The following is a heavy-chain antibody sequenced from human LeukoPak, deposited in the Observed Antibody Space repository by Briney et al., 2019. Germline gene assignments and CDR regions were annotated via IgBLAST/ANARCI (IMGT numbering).Heavy chain of an antibody. CDR2: IIPLLGVT. CDR1: GGTFSSYA. V-gene: IGHV1-69*04. D-gene: IGHD3-16*01. CDR3: ARARTMITFGGVRHAFDI. Sequence: SVTVSCKASGGTFSSYAFNWVRQAPGQGLEWVGRIIPLLGVTNHAQKLQGRVTVTADPATNTAYMELSSLIPDDTAVYYCARARTMITFGGVRHAFDIWGQGTLVTVSS. J-gene: IGHJ3*02.